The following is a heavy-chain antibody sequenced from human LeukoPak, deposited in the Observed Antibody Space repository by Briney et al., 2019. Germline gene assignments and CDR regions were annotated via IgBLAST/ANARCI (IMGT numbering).Heavy chain of an antibody. CDR2: ISADGSST. V-gene: IGHV3-74*01. D-gene: IGHD5-24*01. Sequence: GGSLRLSCAASRFTFSTYWMHWVRQAPGKGLAWVSRISADGSSTTYADSVKGRFTISRNNAKNTLYLQMNSLRAEDTALYYCARDGDDYNYFDWWGQGALVTVSS. CDR3: ARDGDDYNYFDW. CDR1: RFTFSTYW. J-gene: IGHJ4*02.